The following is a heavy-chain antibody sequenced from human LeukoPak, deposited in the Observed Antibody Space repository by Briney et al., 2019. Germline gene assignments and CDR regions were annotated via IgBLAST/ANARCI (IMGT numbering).Heavy chain of an antibody. CDR2: ISSSSSYI. CDR1: GFTFSSCS. J-gene: IGHJ6*02. Sequence: GGSLRLSCAASGFTFSSCSMNWVRQAPGKGLEWVSSISSSSSYIYYADSVKGRFTISRDNAKNSLYLQMNSLRAEDTAVYYCASRTTEDRGDYSYGMNVWGQGTTVTVSS. CDR3: ASRTTEDRGDYSYGMNV. D-gene: IGHD1-1*01. V-gene: IGHV3-21*01.